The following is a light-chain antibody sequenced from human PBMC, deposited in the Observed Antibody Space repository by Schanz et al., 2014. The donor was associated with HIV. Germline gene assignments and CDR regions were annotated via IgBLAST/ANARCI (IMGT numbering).Light chain of an antibody. CDR3: SSYTTSNTHV. V-gene: IGLV2-14*01. CDR2: DVS. J-gene: IGLJ1*01. Sequence: QSALTQPASVSGSPGQSITISCTGTRSDVGGYNYISWYQQHPGKAPKFMIYDVSNRPSGVSNRFSGSKSGNTASLTISGLQAEDEADYYCSSYTTSNTHVFGSGTKLTVL. CDR1: RSDVGGYNY.